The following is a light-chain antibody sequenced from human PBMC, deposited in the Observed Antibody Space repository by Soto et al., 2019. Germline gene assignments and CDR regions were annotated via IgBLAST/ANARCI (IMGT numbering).Light chain of an antibody. V-gene: IGKV3-11*01. J-gene: IGKJ4*01. CDR3: QQRENWPLT. CDR2: DAS. CDR1: QSVSTF. Sequence: EIVLTQSPTTLSLSPGERATLSCRASQSVSTFLAWYQQKPRQAPRLVIYDASSRATGIPARFSGSGSGTDFTLTISSLEPEDFAVYYCQQRENWPLTFCGGTKVEIK.